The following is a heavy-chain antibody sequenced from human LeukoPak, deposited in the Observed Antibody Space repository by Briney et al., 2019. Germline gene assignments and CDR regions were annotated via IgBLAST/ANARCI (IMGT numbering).Heavy chain of an antibody. CDR2: ISYDGSNK. V-gene: IGHV3-30-3*01. CDR3: ARALAAAGFLDY. J-gene: IGHJ4*02. D-gene: IGHD6-13*01. Sequence: GGSLRLSCAASGFNVSRNYMSWVRQAPGKGLEWVAVISYDGSNKYYADSVKGRFTISRDNSKNTLYLQMNSLRAEDTAVYYCARALAAAGFLDYWGQGTLVTVSS. CDR1: GFNVSRNY.